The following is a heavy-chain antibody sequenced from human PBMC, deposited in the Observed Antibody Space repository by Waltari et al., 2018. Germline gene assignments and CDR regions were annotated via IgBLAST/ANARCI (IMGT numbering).Heavy chain of an antibody. CDR2: IYSGGSS. Sequence: EVQVVESGGGLIQPGGSLRLSCAVSGFIVSSNYMSWVRQAPGKGLEWVSVIYSGGSSYYVESVKGRFTISRDNSKNTIYLEMNNLRSDDTALYYCVRDAFGNTIGGVFDYWGQGTLLTVSS. V-gene: IGHV3-53*01. D-gene: IGHD3-3*01. J-gene: IGHJ4*02. CDR3: VRDAFGNTIGGVFDY. CDR1: GFIVSSNY.